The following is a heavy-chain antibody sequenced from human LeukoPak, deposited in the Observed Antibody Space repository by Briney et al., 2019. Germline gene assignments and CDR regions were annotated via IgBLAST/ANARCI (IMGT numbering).Heavy chain of an antibody. CDR1: GFTFSSYA. V-gene: IGHV3-23*01. CDR3: AKGGRDGYFGGYSYGYYY. J-gene: IGHJ4*02. Sequence: TGGSLRLSCAASGFTFSSYAMSWVRQAPGKGLEWVSAISGSGGSTYYADSVKGRFTISRDNSKNTLYLQMNSLRAEDTAVYYCAKGGRDGYFGGYSYGYYYWGQGTLVTVSS. CDR2: ISGSGGST. D-gene: IGHD5-18*01.